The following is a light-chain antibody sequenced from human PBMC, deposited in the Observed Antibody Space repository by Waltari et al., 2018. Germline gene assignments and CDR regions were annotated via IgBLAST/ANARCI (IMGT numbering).Light chain of an antibody. J-gene: IGKJ2*01. CDR3: QQSFRIPYT. CDR1: QIINTF. CDR2: TAS. Sequence: IQMTQSPSSLSASVGDRVTITCRASQIINTFLNWYQQKPGEAPKLLIYTASRMQGGVPSRFSGSGSGTEFSLTISSLQPDDFATYYCQQSFRIPYTFGLGTKLDI. V-gene: IGKV1-39*01.